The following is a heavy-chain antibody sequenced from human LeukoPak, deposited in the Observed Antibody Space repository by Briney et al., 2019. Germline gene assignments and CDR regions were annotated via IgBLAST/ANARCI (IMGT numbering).Heavy chain of an antibody. J-gene: IGHJ4*02. CDR2: IYYSGST. Sequence: PSETLSLTCTVSGGSISSSSYYWGWIRQPPGKGLEWIGSIYYSGSTYYNPSLKSRVTISVDTSKNQFSLKLSSVTAADTAVYYCARTYYYGSGRAPYYFDYWGQGTLVTVSS. V-gene: IGHV4-39*07. CDR1: GGSISSSSYY. CDR3: ARTYYYGSGRAPYYFDY. D-gene: IGHD3-10*01.